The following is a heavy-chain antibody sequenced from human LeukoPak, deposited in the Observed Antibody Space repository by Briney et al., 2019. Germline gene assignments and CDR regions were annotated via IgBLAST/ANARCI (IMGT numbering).Heavy chain of an antibody. CDR1: RFTFSTYT. CDR2: ISSSSSYM. D-gene: IGHD3-22*01. Sequence: KPGGSLRLSCAASRFTFSTYTMNWVRQAPGKGLEWVSSISSSSSYMYYTDSVKGRFTISRDNAKNSLYLQMNSLRAEDTAVYYCARDGYNYDSSGYYSKYYYHGMDVWGQGTTVTVSS. V-gene: IGHV3-21*01. J-gene: IGHJ6*02. CDR3: ARDGYNYDSSGYYSKYYYHGMDV.